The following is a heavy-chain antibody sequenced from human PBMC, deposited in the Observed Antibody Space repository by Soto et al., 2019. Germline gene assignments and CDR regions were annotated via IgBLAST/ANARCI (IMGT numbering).Heavy chain of an antibody. CDR3: AHIPNYYQSDWFDP. Sequence: QITLKESGPTLVKPTQTLTLTCTFSGFSLTTRGVGVGWIRQPPGKALECLALIYWDDDKRYSPSLQSRLSTTKDTSKNQVVLTMTNVDPVDTATYYCAHIPNYYQSDWFDPWGQGTLVSVSS. D-gene: IGHD3-10*01. J-gene: IGHJ5*02. CDR1: GFSLTTRGVG. CDR2: IYWDDDK. V-gene: IGHV2-5*02.